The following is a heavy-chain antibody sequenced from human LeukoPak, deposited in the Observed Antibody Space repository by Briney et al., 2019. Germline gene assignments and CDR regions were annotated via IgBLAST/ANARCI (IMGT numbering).Heavy chain of an antibody. CDR2: ICGSGGST. J-gene: IGHJ2*01. CDR3: AKAARQRKYWYFYV. V-gene: IGHV3-23*01. D-gene: IGHD5-18*01. Sequence: GGSLRLSCAASGFSFSSYVMSWVRQAPGKGLEWVSAICGSGGSTYYAYSVKGRFTISRENSKNTLYMQMKRPRAEDTAVYCCAKAARQRKYWYFYVWGRGTLVTAS. CDR1: GFSFSSYV.